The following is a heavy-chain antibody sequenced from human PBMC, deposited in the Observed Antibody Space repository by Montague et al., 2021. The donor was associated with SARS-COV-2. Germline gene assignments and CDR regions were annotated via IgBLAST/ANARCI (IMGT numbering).Heavy chain of an antibody. J-gene: IGHJ2*01. CDR2: IYYTGST. D-gene: IGHD1-1*01. V-gene: IGHV4-39*01. CDR1: GGSISSTDHF. CDR3: ARNEEGYGYFDL. Sequence: SETLSLTCTVSGGSISSTDHFWGWIRQPPGKGLEWIGSIYYTGSTFYTPSLKSRVTISVDTSKNEFSLKLISVTATDTAVYYCARNEEGYGYFDLWGRGTLVIVSS.